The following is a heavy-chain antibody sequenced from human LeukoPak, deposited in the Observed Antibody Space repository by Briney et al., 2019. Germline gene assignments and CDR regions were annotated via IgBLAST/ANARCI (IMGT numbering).Heavy chain of an antibody. CDR3: ARVRGFLEWFPDY. CDR1: GGSISSGGYY. CDR2: IYYSGST. J-gene: IGHJ4*02. V-gene: IGHV4-31*03. Sequence: NPSQTLSLTCTVSGGSISSGGYYWSWIRQHPGKGLEWIGYIYYSGSTYYNPSLKSRVTISVDTSKNQFSLKLSSVTAADTAVYYCARVRGFLEWFPDYWGQGTLVTVPS. D-gene: IGHD3-3*01.